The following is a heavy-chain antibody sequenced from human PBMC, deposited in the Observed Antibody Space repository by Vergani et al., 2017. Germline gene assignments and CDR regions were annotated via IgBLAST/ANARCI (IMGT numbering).Heavy chain of an antibody. CDR3: ARSPVLAAGSMCFDY. CDR1: GFTFSNNA. CDR2: ITGSGIST. D-gene: IGHD6-13*01. J-gene: IGHJ4*02. V-gene: IGHV3-23*04. Sequence: EVQLVESGGGLVKPGGSLTLSCAGSGFTFSNNAMSWVRQAPGKGLEWVSSITGSGISTHYADSVKGRFTISRDNSKNTLYLQMNSLRAEDTAKYYCARSPVLAAGSMCFDYWGQGALVTVSS.